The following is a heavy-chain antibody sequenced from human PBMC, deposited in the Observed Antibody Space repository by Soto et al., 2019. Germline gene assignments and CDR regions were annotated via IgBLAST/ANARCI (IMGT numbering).Heavy chain of an antibody. V-gene: IGHV3-74*01. CDR1: GFTFSSYW. J-gene: IGHJ4*02. Sequence: GESLKISCAASGFTFSSYWMHWVRQAPGKGLVWVSRIKSDGSNEHYVDSVKGRFTISRDNSKNTVYLQMNSLRAEDTAVYYCAKDTYYRDSSGYYVFDYWGQGTLVTVSS. CDR3: AKDTYYRDSSGYYVFDY. CDR2: IKSDGSNE. D-gene: IGHD3-22*01.